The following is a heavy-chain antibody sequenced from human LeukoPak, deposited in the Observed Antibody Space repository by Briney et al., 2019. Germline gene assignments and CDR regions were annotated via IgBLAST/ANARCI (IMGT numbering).Heavy chain of an antibody. J-gene: IGHJ4*02. CDR1: GYTFTGYY. Sequence: ASVKVSCKASGYTFTGYYMHWVRQAPGQGLEWMGWINPDSGGTNYAQKLQGRVTMTTDTSTSTAYMELRSLRSDDTAVYYCARDYYDSSGLDVWGQGTLVTVSS. D-gene: IGHD3-22*01. CDR3: ARDYYDSSGLDV. CDR2: INPDSGGT. V-gene: IGHV1-2*02.